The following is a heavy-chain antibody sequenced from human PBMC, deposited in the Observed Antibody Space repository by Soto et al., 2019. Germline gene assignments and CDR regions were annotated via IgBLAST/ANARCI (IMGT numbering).Heavy chain of an antibody. CDR2: INHSGST. D-gene: IGHD3-16*01. J-gene: IGHJ4*02. Sequence: PSETLSLTCAVYGGSFSGYYWSWIRQPPGKGLEWIGEINHSGSTNYNPSLKSRVTISVDTSKNQFSLKLSSVTAADTAVYYCARFLGESLDSWGQGTLVTVSS. CDR3: ARFLGESLDS. V-gene: IGHV4-34*01. CDR1: GGSFSGYY.